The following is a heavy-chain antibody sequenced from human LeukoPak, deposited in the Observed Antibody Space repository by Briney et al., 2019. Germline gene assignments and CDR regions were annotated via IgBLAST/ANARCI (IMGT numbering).Heavy chain of an antibody. CDR3: ARDRGPAHSGWHGPPSNWFDP. Sequence: GGSLRLSCAASGFTFDDYGMSWVRQAPGKGLEWVSGINWNGGSTGYADSVKGRFTISRDNAKNSLYLQMNSLRAEDTAVYYCARDRGPAHSGWHGPPSNWFDPWGQGTLVTVSS. J-gene: IGHJ5*02. V-gene: IGHV3-20*04. CDR2: INWNGGST. CDR1: GFTFDDYG. D-gene: IGHD6-19*01.